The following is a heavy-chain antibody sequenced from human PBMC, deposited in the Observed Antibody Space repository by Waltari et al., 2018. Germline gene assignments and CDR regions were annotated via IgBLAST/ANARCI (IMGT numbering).Heavy chain of an antibody. CDR3: ARVVHGYGDYVDY. V-gene: IGHV4-30-4*08. J-gene: IGHJ4*02. CDR1: GGSISSGDYY. CDR2: IYYSGST. Sequence: QVQLQESGPGLVKPSQTLSLTCTVSGGSISSGDYYWSWIPQPPGKGLEWIGYIYYSGSTYYNPSLKSRVTISVDTSKNQFSLKLSSVTAADTAVYYCARVVHGYGDYVDYWGQGTLVTVSS. D-gene: IGHD4-17*01.